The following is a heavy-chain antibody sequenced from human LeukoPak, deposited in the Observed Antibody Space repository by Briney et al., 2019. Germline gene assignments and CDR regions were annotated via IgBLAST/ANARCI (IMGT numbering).Heavy chain of an antibody. Sequence: KSGGSLRLSCAASGFTFSDYYMSWIRQAPGKGLEWVSYISSSGSTIYYADSVKGRFTISRDNAKNSLYLQMNSLRAEDTAVYYCARVSGGDYGSGTIGRYYYYGMDVWGQGTTVTVSS. CDR3: ARVSGGDYGSGTIGRYYYYGMDV. CDR1: GFTFSDYY. D-gene: IGHD3-10*01. J-gene: IGHJ6*02. V-gene: IGHV3-11*01. CDR2: ISSSGSTI.